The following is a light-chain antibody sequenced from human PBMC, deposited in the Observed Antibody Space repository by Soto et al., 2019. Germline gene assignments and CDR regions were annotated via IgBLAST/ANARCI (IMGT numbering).Light chain of an antibody. CDR2: YDS. CDR3: QVWDSRSDHLV. Sequence: SYELTQPHSVSVAPGKTARITCGSDNIGSTNVQWYQQKPGQAPVLVIYYDSDRPSGIPERFSGSNSGNTATLTISRVEVGDEADYYCQVWDSRSDHLVFGGGTKLTVL. V-gene: IGLV3-21*04. J-gene: IGLJ2*01. CDR1: NIGSTN.